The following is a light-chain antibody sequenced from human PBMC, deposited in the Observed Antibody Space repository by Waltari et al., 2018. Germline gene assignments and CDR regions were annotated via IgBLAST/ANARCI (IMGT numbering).Light chain of an antibody. Sequence: SYELTQPPSVSVSPGQTASITCPGEKSGDKYTCWYQQKPGQSPVLVIFQDIKRPSGIPERFSGSNSGNTATLTISGTQPMDEADYYCQAWDSSTVVFGGGTKLTVL. V-gene: IGLV3-1*01. CDR3: QAWDSSTVV. J-gene: IGLJ3*02. CDR2: QDI. CDR1: KSGDKY.